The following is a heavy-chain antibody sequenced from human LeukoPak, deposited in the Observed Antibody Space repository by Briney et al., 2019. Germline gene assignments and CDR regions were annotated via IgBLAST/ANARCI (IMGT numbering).Heavy chain of an antibody. J-gene: IGHJ4*02. CDR3: AKDLGIAAAFDY. CDR2: ISYDGSNK. V-gene: IGHV3-30*18. CDR1: GFTFSSYG. Sequence: PGGSLRLSCAASGFTFSSYGMHWVRQAPGKGLEWVAVISYDGSNKYYADSVKGRFTISRDNSKNTLYLQMNSLRAEDTAVYYRAKDLGIAAAFDYWGQGTLVTVSS. D-gene: IGHD6-13*01.